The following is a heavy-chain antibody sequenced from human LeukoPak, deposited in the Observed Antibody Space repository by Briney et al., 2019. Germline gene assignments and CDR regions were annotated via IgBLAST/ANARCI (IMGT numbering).Heavy chain of an antibody. CDR3: ARENSGGYREFDY. CDR1: GGSISSYY. D-gene: IGHD1-26*01. V-gene: IGHV4-4*07. Sequence: SETLSLTCTVSGGSISSYYWSWIRQPAGKGLEWIGRIYTSGSTNYNASLKRRVSISVDKSKNQFSLKLSPVTAAYTEVFYCARENSGGYREFDYRGQGTLVPVSS. J-gene: IGHJ4*02. CDR2: IYTSGST.